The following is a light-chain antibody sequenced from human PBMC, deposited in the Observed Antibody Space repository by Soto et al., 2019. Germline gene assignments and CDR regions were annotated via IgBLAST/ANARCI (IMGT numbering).Light chain of an antibody. CDR2: KAS. V-gene: IGKV1-5*03. CDR3: QQYSRFSWT. J-gene: IGKJ1*01. CDR1: QSIDKC. Sequence: DIQMPQSPSTLSASVGDRVTITCRASQSIDKCLAWYQQKPGKAPKLLIYKASILQSGVPSRFSGSGSGTGFTLTISSLQPDDVGSYFCQQYSRFSWTFGQGTKVEIK.